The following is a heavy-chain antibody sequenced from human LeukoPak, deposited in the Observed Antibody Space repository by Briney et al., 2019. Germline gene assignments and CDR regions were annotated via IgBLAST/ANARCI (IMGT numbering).Heavy chain of an antibody. Sequence: PSETLSLTCTVSGGSISSGGYYWSWIRQHPGKGLEWIGYIYYSGSTYYNPSLQSRVTISVDTSKNQFSLKLSSVTAADTAVYYCARRAAGTEGDYWGQGTLVTVSS. CDR3: ARRAAGTEGDY. CDR1: GGSISSGGYY. V-gene: IGHV4-31*03. J-gene: IGHJ4*02. D-gene: IGHD6-13*01. CDR2: IYYSGST.